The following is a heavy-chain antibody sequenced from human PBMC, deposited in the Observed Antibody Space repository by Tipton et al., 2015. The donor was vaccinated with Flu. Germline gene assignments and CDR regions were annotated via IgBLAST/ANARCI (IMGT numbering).Heavy chain of an antibody. V-gene: IGHV4-34*01. D-gene: IGHD6-25*01. Sequence: LRLSCAVYGGSFSGYYWSWIRQSPGKGLEWIGEIDHRGSTNSSPSFKRRLTVSVDKSKNQVSLRLTSVTAADTGVYFCARGSGWGFYSGLDVWGLGTTVTVSS. CDR2: IDHRGST. CDR1: GGSFSGYY. CDR3: ARGSGWGFYSGLDV. J-gene: IGHJ6*02.